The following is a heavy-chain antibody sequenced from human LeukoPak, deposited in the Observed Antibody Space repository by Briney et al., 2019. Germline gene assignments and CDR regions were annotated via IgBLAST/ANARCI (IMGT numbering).Heavy chain of an antibody. CDR2: SGTSGDT. Sequence: AGGSLRLSCAASGFTFSNYALNWVRQAPGKGLEWVSASGTSGDTYYADSVRGRFTISRDNAKNMVYLQMSSLRAEDTALYYCAQKRPGTYPFDYWGQGTLVTVSS. D-gene: IGHD6-13*01. CDR1: GFTFSNYA. V-gene: IGHV3-23*01. CDR3: AQKRPGTYPFDY. J-gene: IGHJ4*02.